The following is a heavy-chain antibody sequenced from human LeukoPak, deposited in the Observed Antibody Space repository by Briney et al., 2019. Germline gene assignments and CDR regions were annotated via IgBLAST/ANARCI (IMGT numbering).Heavy chain of an antibody. CDR3: ARVGYCGGDCYYGGDAFDI. V-gene: IGHV3-21*04. J-gene: IGHJ3*02. CDR1: GFTFSSYS. Sequence: GGSLRLSCAASGFTFSSYSMNWVRQAPGKGLEWVSSISSSSSYIYYADSLKGRFTISRDNAKNSLYLQMNSLRAEDTALYHCARVGYCGGDCYYGGDAFDIWGQGTMVTVSS. CDR2: ISSSSSYI. D-gene: IGHD2-21*02.